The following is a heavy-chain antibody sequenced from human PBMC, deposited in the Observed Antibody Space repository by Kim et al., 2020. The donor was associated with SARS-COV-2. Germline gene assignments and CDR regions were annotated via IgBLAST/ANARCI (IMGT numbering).Heavy chain of an antibody. Sequence: ASVKVSCKASGYTFTSYGISWVRQAPGQGLEWMGWISAYNGNTNYAQKLQGRVTMTTDTSTSTAYMELRSLRSDDTAVYYCARDRQWLGGRYYYGMDVWGQGTTVTVSS. V-gene: IGHV1-18*01. CDR3: ARDRQWLGGRYYYGMDV. J-gene: IGHJ6*02. D-gene: IGHD6-19*01. CDR1: GYTFTSYG. CDR2: ISAYNGNT.